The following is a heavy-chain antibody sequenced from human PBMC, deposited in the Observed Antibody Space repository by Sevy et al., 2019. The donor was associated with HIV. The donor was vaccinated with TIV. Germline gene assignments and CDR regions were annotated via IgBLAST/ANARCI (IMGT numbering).Heavy chain of an antibody. CDR1: GYTFTGYY. V-gene: IGHV1-2*02. D-gene: IGHD2-21*02. J-gene: IGHJ4*02. CDR3: ARDIADCGGDCALHGFDS. Sequence: ASVKVSCKASGYTFTGYYMHWVRQAPGQGLEWMGWINPNNGGTNYAQKFQGRVTMTRDTSISTAYMELSRLRSDDTAVYYCARDIADCGGDCALHGFDSRGQGTLVTVSS. CDR2: INPNNGGT.